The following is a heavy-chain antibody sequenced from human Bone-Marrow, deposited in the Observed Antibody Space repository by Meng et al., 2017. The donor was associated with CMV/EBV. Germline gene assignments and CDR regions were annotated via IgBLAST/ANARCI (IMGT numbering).Heavy chain of an antibody. J-gene: IGHJ4*02. Sequence: ASVKVTCKASGYTFTGYYIHWVRQAPGQGLEWMGWINPNSGGTNYAQKFQGGVTMTRDTSISTAYMELSSLTSDDTAVYYCARGRVNAVAAMGTTPPGDHWGQGTLVTVSS. CDR3: ARGRVNAVAAMGTTPPGDH. V-gene: IGHV1-2*02. CDR2: INPNSGGT. CDR1: GYTFTGYY. D-gene: IGHD6-13*01.